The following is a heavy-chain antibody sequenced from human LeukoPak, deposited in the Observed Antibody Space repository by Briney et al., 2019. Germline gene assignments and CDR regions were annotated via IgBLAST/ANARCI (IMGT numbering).Heavy chain of an antibody. CDR1: GFTFSSYA. J-gene: IGHJ4*02. CDR3: AKAGMIVVVNHSDY. V-gene: IGHV3-23*01. Sequence: GGSLRLSCAASGFTFSSYAMSWVRQAPGKGLEWVSAISGSGGSTYYADSVKGRFTISRDNSKNTLYLQMNSLRAEDTAVYYCAKAGMIVVVNHSDYWGQGTLVTVSS. D-gene: IGHD3-22*01. CDR2: ISGSGGST.